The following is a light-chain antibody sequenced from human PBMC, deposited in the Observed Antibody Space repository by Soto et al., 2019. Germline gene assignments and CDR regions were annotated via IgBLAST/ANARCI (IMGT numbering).Light chain of an antibody. CDR3: QQYGSSPPT. V-gene: IGKV3-20*01. Sequence: EIVLTQSPGTLSLSPGERATLSCRASQSVSTNYLAWYQRKPGQAPRLLIYGASYRATDIPNRFSGSGSGTDLTLTITRLKAEDFAVYCCQQYGSSPPTFGQGTKVEIK. CDR2: GAS. J-gene: IGKJ1*01. CDR1: QSVSTNY.